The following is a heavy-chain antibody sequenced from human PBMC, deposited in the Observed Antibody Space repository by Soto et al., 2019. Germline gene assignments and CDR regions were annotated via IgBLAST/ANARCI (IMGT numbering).Heavy chain of an antibody. V-gene: IGHV1-69*13. J-gene: IGHJ6*02. D-gene: IGHD5-18*01. CDR1: GGTFSSYA. Sequence: SVKVSCKASGGTFSSYAISWVRQAPGQGLEWMGGIIPIFGTANYAQKFQGRVTITADESTSTAYMELSSLGSEDTAVYYCARDKAGYSYGRYYYGMDVWGQGTTVTVSS. CDR3: ARDKAGYSYGRYYYGMDV. CDR2: IIPIFGTA.